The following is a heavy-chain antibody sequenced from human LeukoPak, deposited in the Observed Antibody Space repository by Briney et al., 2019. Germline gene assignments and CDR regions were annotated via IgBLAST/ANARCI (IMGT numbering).Heavy chain of an antibody. Sequence: SETLSLTCTVSGGSISSYYWSWIRQPPGKGLEWIGYIYYSGSTNYKSSLKSRVTISVDTSKNQFSLKLSSVTAADTAVYYCASTRRYSSGWYSEHYFVYCGQGTLVTDSS. D-gene: IGHD6-19*01. CDR3: ASTRRYSSGWYSEHYFVY. J-gene: IGHJ4*02. CDR1: GGSISSYY. V-gene: IGHV4-59*01. CDR2: IYYSGST.